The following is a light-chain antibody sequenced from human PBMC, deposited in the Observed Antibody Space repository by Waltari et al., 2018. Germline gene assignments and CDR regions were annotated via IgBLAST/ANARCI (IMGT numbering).Light chain of an antibody. V-gene: IGKV3-20*01. Sequence: ENVLTQSPGTLSLSPGDRSTLSCRASDMVSSNYIAWYQQSPGQAPRLLIFGASSRATGIPDRFSGSGSGTDFTLTISRLEPEDFAVYYCQHYGNSPQLTFAGGTRLEIK. CDR2: GAS. CDR3: QHYGNSPQLT. CDR1: DMVSSNY. J-gene: IGKJ4*01.